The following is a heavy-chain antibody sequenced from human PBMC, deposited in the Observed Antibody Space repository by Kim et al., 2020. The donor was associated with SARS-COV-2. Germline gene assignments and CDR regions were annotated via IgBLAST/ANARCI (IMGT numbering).Heavy chain of an antibody. J-gene: IGHJ4*02. V-gene: IGHV3-30*01. CDR3: ARDQMYNSRLYEIDY. Sequence: VKGRFTISRDASKTTRYLQMNSLGVEDTGVYYCARDQMYNSRLYEIDYWGQGTLVTVSS. D-gene: IGHD6-13*01.